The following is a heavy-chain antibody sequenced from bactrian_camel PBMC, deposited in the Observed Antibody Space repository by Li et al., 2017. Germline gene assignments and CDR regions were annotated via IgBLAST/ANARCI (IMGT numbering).Heavy chain of an antibody. J-gene: IGHJ4*01. CDR1: GYTYNRNC. V-gene: IGHV3S1*01. Sequence: QVQLVESGGGSVQAGGSLRLSCAASGYTYNRNCMAWFRQAPGKEREGVARIATGSGNTYYTDSVKGRFTISRDNAKNTLYLQLNSLKTEDTATYYCVLRGGWMQIAWVDNYWGQGTQVTVS. D-gene: IGHD3*01. CDR2: IATGSGNT. CDR3: VLRGGWMQIAWVDNY.